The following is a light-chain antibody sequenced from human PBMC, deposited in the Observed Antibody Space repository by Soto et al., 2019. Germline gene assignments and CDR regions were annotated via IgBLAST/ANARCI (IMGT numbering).Light chain of an antibody. CDR2: DDS. Sequence: SYELTQPPSVSVAPGQTARITGGGTNIGSKRVQWYQQKPGLAPVLVLYDDSDRPSGIPERFSGSNSGNAATLNISRVEAGDEADYYCQVWDSSSDLVVFGGGNQLTVL. J-gene: IGLJ2*01. CDR3: QVWDSSSDLVV. CDR1: NIGSKR. V-gene: IGLV3-21*02.